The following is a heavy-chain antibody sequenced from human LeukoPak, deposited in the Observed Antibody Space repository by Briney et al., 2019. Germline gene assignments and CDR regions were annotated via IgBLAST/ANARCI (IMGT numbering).Heavy chain of an antibody. V-gene: IGHV5-51*01. CDR1: GYSFTSYW. J-gene: IGHJ4*02. D-gene: IGHD3-3*01. CDR2: IYPGDSDT. CDR3: ARGAFNYDFWSGYPEGYYFDY. Sequence: GESLKISCKGSGYSFTSYWIGWVRQMPGKGLEWMGIIYPGDSDTRYSPSFQGQVTISADKSISTAYQQWSSLKASDTAMYYCARGAFNYDFWSGYPEGYYFDYWGQGTLVTVSS.